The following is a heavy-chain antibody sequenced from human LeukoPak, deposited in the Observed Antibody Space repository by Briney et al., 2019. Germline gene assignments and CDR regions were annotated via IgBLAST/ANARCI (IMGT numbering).Heavy chain of an antibody. CDR3: ARAAWGYGGSSPRPSLFDY. CDR2: IKQDGSEK. J-gene: IGHJ4*02. V-gene: IGHV3-7*04. D-gene: IGHD5-12*01. Sequence: GGSLRLSCAASGFTFSSYWMSWVRQAPGRGLEWVANIKQDGSEKYYVDSVKGRFTISRDNAKNSLYLQMSSLRAEDTAVYYCARAAWGYGGSSPRPSLFDYWGQGTLVTVSS. CDR1: GFTFSSYW.